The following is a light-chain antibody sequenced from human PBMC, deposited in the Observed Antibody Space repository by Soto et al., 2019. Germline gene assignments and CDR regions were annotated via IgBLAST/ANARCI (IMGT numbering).Light chain of an antibody. CDR1: SSDIGGLYNY. J-gene: IGLJ2*01. V-gene: IGLV2-14*03. CDR2: DVN. Sequence: QSALTQPASVSGSPGQSITISCTGTSSDIGGLYNYVSWYQQQPGKAPKLLIYDVNDRPSGVSDRFSGSKSGNTASLTIYGLQAEDEADYFCSAYSSGATPVVFGGGTKLTVL. CDR3: SAYSSGATPVV.